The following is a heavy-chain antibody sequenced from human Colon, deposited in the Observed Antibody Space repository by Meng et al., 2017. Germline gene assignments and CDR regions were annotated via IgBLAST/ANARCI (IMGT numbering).Heavy chain of an antibody. J-gene: IGHJ4*02. CDR1: GGSISSMNW. Sequence: LTESAPGLGKCSGSLLFTCACSGGSISSMNWWSWVRQPAGKGLEWIGEIYHSGSTNYNPSLKSRVTISVYKSKNQFSLKLSSVTAADTAVYYCARVRIYGLSDYWGQGTLVTVSS. D-gene: IGHD4-17*01. CDR2: IYHSGST. CDR3: ARVRIYGLSDY. V-gene: IGHV4-4*02.